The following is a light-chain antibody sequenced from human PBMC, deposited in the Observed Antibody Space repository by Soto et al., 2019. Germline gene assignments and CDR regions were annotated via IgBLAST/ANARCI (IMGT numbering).Light chain of an antibody. CDR1: QSISNW. CDR3: LQDHDDSWT. V-gene: IGKV1-5*01. J-gene: IGKJ1*01. Sequence: PSTLSASVGDRVTITCRASQSISNWLAWYQQKQGKAPKLLIYNASSLESGVPSRFSGSGSGTEFTLTISSLQPDDFATYYCLQDHDDSWTFGQGTKVDIK. CDR2: NAS.